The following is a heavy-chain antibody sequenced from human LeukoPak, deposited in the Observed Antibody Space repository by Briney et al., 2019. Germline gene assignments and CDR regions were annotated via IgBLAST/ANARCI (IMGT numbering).Heavy chain of an antibody. V-gene: IGHV3-7*01. CDR3: PTGWAAHDH. D-gene: IGHD1-26*01. J-gene: IGHJ4*02. CDR1: GLTYSTYW. CDR2: MNQDGSEK. Sequence: PGGSLRLSCAASGLTYSTYWMSWVRRAPGKGLEWVANMNQDGSEKYYVDSVKGRFTISRDNAKSSLYLQMNSLRAEDTAVYYCPTGWAAHDHWGQGTLVTVSS.